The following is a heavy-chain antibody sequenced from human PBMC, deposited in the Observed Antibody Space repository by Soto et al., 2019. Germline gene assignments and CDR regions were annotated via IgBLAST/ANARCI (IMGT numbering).Heavy chain of an antibody. J-gene: IGHJ4*02. V-gene: IGHV1-2*02. CDR2: INPDTGVT. D-gene: IGHD1-1*01. CDR1: GYVFPDYL. CDR3: ARSAQYSASLEFDY. Sequence: GASVKVSCKASGYVFPDYLIHWVRQAPGQGLEWMGWINPDTGVTVYAQNFQGRVTMSSDTPVNSASMELSRLRSGDTALYYCARSAQYSASLEFDYWGQGTLVTVSS.